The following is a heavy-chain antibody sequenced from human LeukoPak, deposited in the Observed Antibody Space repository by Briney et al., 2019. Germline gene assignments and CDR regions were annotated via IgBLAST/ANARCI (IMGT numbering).Heavy chain of an antibody. D-gene: IGHD4-23*01. CDR3: ARGGVDDSGNIIKYFFDY. J-gene: IGHJ4*02. CDR2: IHYSGSA. V-gene: IGHV4-59*01. Sequence: PSETLSLTCTVSSAPINTYQGSWIRQPPGKGLEWVENIHYSGSANYNPSLKSRVIISVATSKNQFSLQLSPVTAADTALYHCARGGVDDSGNIIKYFFDYWGQGTLVTVSS. CDR1: SAPINTYQ.